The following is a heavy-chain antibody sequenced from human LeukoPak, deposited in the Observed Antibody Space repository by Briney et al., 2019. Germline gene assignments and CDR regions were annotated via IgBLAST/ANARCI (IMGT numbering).Heavy chain of an antibody. Sequence: SVKVSCKASGYTFIHYFIHWVRQAPGQGLEWMGRIIPTFGTANYAQKFQGRVTITTDESTSTAYMELSSLRSEDTAVYYCARAYNAYYYDSSGYYYDYWGQGTLVTVSS. CDR1: GYTFIHYF. CDR3: ARAYNAYYYDSSGYYYDY. D-gene: IGHD3-22*01. CDR2: IIPTFGTA. J-gene: IGHJ4*02. V-gene: IGHV1-69*05.